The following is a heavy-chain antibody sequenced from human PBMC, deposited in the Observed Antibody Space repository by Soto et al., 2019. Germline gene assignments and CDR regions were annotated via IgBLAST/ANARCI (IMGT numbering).Heavy chain of an antibody. Sequence: ASVKVSCKASGYTFTSYDINWVRQAPGQGLEWMGWISAYNGNTGYAQKLQGRVTMTTDTSMSTAYMELRSLRSDDTAVYYCALKTYSSGWYFDYWGQGALVTVSS. J-gene: IGHJ4*02. V-gene: IGHV1-18*01. CDR1: GYTFTSYD. CDR2: ISAYNGNT. D-gene: IGHD6-19*01. CDR3: ALKTYSSGWYFDY.